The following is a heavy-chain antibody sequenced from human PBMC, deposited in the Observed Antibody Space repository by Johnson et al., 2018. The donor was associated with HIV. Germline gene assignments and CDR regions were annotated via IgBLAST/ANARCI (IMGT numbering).Heavy chain of an antibody. CDR3: TTGISWYGAITFDI. V-gene: IGHV3-9*01. CDR1: GFTFDDYA. Sequence: VQLVESGGGLVQPGRSLRLSCAASGFTFDDYAMHWVRQAPGKGLEWVSGISWNSGSIGYGDSVKGRFPISSENSKKPLCVQMNSLKTEDTAVYYCTTGISWYGAITFDIWGQGTMVTVSS. D-gene: IGHD3-10*01. CDR2: ISWNSGSI. J-gene: IGHJ3*02.